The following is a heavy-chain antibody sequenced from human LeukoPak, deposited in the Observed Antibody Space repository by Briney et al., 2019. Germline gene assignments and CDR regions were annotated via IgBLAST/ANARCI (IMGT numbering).Heavy chain of an antibody. D-gene: IGHD6-13*01. J-gene: IGHJ6*03. Sequence: SVKVSCKASGGTFSTQAINWVRQAPGQGLEWMGGIIPIFSATNYAQRSQGRLTITADESTSTAYMEMSSLRSEDTALYYCASGIASHGTGNNYHFYHMDVWGKGTTVTISS. CDR2: IIPIFSAT. CDR3: ASGIASHGTGNNYHFYHMDV. CDR1: GGTFSTQA. V-gene: IGHV1-69*13.